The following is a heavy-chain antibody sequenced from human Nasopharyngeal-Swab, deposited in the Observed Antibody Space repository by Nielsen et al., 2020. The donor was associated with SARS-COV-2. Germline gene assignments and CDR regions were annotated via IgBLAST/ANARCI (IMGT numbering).Heavy chain of an antibody. CDR2: ISVNGAST. CDR3: ARDSNRGYDTFDY. J-gene: IGHJ4*02. D-gene: IGHD5-12*01. V-gene: IGHV3-23*01. CDR1: GFTFSSYA. Sequence: GESLKISCAASGFTFSSYAMTWVRQAPGKGLEWVSSISVNGASTYYADSVKGRFTISRDNSKNTLYLQMDSLGVEDTAVYFCARDSNRGYDTFDYWGQGTLVTVSS.